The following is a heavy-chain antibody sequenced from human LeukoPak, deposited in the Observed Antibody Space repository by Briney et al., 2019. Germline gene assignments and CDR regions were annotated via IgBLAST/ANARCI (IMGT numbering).Heavy chain of an antibody. V-gene: IGHV1-24*01. CDR3: ATDTGLGLRFDY. CDR1: GYTLTELS. D-gene: IGHD5/OR15-5a*01. J-gene: IGHJ4*02. Sequence: ASVKVSCKVSGYTLTELSMHCVRQAPGKGLEWMGGFDPEDGETIYAQKFQGRVTMTEDTSTDTAYMELSSLRSEDAVLYYCATDTGLGLRFDYWGQGTLVTVSS. CDR2: FDPEDGET.